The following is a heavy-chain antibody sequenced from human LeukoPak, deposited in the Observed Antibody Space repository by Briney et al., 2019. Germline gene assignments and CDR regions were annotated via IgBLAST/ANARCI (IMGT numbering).Heavy chain of an antibody. CDR2: ISGSGGST. J-gene: IGHJ3*02. Sequence: PGGSLRLSCAASGFTFSSYAMSWVRQAPGRGLEWVSAISGSGGSTYYADSVKGRFTISRDNSKNTLYLQTNSLRAEDTAVFYCAKGVATATLHGAFDIWGQGTMVTVSS. CDR3: AKGVATATLHGAFDI. CDR1: GFTFSSYA. V-gene: IGHV3-23*01. D-gene: IGHD5-18*01.